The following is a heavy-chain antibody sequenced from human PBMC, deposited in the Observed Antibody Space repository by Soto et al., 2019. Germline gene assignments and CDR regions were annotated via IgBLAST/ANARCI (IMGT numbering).Heavy chain of an antibody. CDR1: GYPFTTYY. Sequence: QVQLVQSGAEVKKTGASVKVSCKASGYPFTTYYMHWVRQAPGQGLEWMGMINPSGGGTTYAQKFQGRVTVTCETSTNTVYIELTSLTSEDTALYYCGGGSGWYGDYWGQGTLVSVSS. V-gene: IGHV1-46*01. CDR3: GGGSGWYGDY. D-gene: IGHD6-19*01. CDR2: INPSGGGT. J-gene: IGHJ4*02.